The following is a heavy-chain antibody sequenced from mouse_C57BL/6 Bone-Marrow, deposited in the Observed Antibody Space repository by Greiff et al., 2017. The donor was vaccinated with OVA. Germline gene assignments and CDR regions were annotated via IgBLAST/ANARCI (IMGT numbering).Heavy chain of an antibody. CDR1: GFTFSDYG. CDR2: ISSGSSTI. V-gene: IGHV5-17*01. Sequence: EVKLVESGGGLVKPGGSLKLSCAASGFTFSDYGMHWVRQAPEKGLEWVAYISSGSSTIYYADTVKGRFTISRDNAKNTLYMQMTSLRSEDTAMYYCARSRGGYFDYWGKGTTLTVSS. J-gene: IGHJ2*01. CDR3: ARSRGGYFDY.